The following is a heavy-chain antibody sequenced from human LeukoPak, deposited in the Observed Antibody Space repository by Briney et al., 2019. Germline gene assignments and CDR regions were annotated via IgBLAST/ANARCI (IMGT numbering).Heavy chain of an antibody. Sequence: SETLSLTCTVSGGSISSYYWSWIRQPPGKGLEWIGYMYNSGSANYNPSLKSRVTISVDTSKNQFSLKLSSVTAADTAVYYCAGEGSSGPLDYWGQGTLVTVSS. J-gene: IGHJ4*02. V-gene: IGHV4-59*01. CDR1: GGSISSYY. CDR3: AGEGSSGPLDY. CDR2: MYNSGSA. D-gene: IGHD6-19*01.